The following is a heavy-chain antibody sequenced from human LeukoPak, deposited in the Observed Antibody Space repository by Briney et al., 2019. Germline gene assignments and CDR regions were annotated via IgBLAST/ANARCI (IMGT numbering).Heavy chain of an antibody. V-gene: IGHV3-23*01. CDR1: GFTFSSYA. J-gene: IGHJ6*02. CDR2: ISGSGGST. CDR3: ARVVVISPYGLDV. D-gene: IGHD3-16*02. Sequence: GGSLRLSCAASGFTFSSYAMSWVRQAPGKGLEWVSAISGSGGSTYYADSVKGRFTISRDNAKNSLYLQMNSLRAEDTAVYYCARVVVISPYGLDVWGQGTTVTVSS.